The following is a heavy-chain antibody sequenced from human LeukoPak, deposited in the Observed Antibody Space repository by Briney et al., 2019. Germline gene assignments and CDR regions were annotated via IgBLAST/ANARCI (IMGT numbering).Heavy chain of an antibody. J-gene: IGHJ1*01. CDR3: ARSYYYDSTPEYFQH. CDR2: IIPIFGTA. Sequence: ASVKVSCKASGGAFSSYAISWVRQAPGQGLEWMGGIIPIFGTANYAQKFQGRVTITADKSTSTAYMELSSLRSEDTAVYYCARSYYYDSTPEYFQHWGQGTLVTVSS. D-gene: IGHD3-22*01. V-gene: IGHV1-69*06. CDR1: GGAFSSYA.